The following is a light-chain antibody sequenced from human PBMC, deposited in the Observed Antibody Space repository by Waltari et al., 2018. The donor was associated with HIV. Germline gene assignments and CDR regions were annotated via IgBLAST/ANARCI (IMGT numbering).Light chain of an antibody. CDR3: QSYDSSLGVV. CDR2: VDT. J-gene: IGLJ2*01. Sequence: LLIYVDTNRPSEIPDRFSGSKSGTSASLTITGLQAEDKADYYCQSYDSSLGVVFGGGTKLTVL. V-gene: IGLV1-40*01.